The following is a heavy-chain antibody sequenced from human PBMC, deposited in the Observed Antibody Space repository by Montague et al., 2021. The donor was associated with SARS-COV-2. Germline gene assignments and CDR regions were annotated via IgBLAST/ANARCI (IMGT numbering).Heavy chain of an antibody. CDR2: INDSGST. D-gene: IGHD1-1*01. CDR3: ARDASSSRWLRGRERYHFYPMDV. V-gene: IGHV4-34*01. J-gene: IGHJ6*02. Sequence: SETLSLTCTIHGGSFSGGSFSGFYWNWVRQAPGKGPEWIGEINDSGSTNYKPSLRSRVTISVDKSDNQLSLSLRSVTAADTGAYYCARDASSSRWLRGRERYHFYPMDVWGQGTTVTVSS. CDR1: GGSFSGFY.